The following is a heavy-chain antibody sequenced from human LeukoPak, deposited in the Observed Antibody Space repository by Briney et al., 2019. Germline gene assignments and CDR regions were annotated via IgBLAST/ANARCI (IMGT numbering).Heavy chain of an antibody. V-gene: IGHV1-24*01. Sequence: ASVTVSCTVSGYTLTELSMHWVRQAPGKGLEWMGGFDPEDSETIYAQKFQGRVTMTEDTSTDTAYMELSSLRSEDTAVYYCATVRGYDSSGYYPGAFDYWGQGTLVTVSS. CDR2: FDPEDSET. CDR3: ATVRGYDSSGYYPGAFDY. CDR1: GYTLTELS. J-gene: IGHJ4*02. D-gene: IGHD3-22*01.